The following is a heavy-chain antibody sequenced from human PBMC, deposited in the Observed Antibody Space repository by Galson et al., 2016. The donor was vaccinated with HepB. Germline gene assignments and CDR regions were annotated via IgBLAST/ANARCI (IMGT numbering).Heavy chain of an antibody. V-gene: IGHV4-61*01. CDR1: GGSVNSDNYY. CDR3: AREFEYGDDDGFDV. CDR2: IDCSGHT. Sequence: TLSLTCTVSGGSVNSDNYYWSWIRQPPNKGLEWIGYIDCSGHTNYSPSVRSRVTISIDTSKNQFSLNLSSVTAADSAVYYCAREFEYGDDDGFDVWGQGTMVTVSS. J-gene: IGHJ3*01. D-gene: IGHD4-17*01.